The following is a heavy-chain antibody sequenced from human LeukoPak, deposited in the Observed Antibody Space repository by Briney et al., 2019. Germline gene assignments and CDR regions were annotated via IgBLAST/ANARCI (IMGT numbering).Heavy chain of an antibody. Sequence: GGSLRLSCAASGFTFSSYAMSWVRQAPGKGLEWVSAISGSGGSTYYADSVKGRFTISRDNSENTLYLQMNSLRAEDTAVYYCAKDGYYYDSSGYKAWGQGTLVTVSS. J-gene: IGHJ5*02. CDR2: ISGSGGST. CDR3: AKDGYYYDSSGYKA. D-gene: IGHD3-22*01. CDR1: GFTFSSYA. V-gene: IGHV3-23*01.